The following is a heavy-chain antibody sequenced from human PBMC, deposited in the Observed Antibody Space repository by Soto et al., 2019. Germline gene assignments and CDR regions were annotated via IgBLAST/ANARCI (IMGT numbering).Heavy chain of an antibody. CDR3: ESPHCSSTTCRHNAFDI. D-gene: IGHD2-2*01. Sequence: ASVKVSCKASGYTFTSYAMHWVRQAPGQRLEWMGWINAGNGNTKYSQKFQGRVTITRDSSASTAYMELSSLRSEDTAVYYCESPHCSSTTCRHNAFDIWGQGTMVTVSS. CDR1: GYTFTSYA. J-gene: IGHJ3*02. V-gene: IGHV1-3*01. CDR2: INAGNGNT.